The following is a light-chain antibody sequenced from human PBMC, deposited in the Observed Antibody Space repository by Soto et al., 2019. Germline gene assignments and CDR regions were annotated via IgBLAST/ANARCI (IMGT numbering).Light chain of an antibody. CDR1: QSVRSN. CDR2: GAS. Sequence: IGLARSRAPPFASPGEIATLSGRASQSVRSNLAWYQQKPGQAPRLLIYGASTRATGIPARFSGSGSGTEFTLSIGSLQSEDFAVYCCQQYNESPPTFGQGAKVDI. J-gene: IGKJ1*01. V-gene: IGKV3-15*01. CDR3: QQYNESPPT.